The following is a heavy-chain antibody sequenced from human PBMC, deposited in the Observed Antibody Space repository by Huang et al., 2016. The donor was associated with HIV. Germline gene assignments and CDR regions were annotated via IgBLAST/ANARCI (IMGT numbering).Heavy chain of an antibody. CDR3: ARALWFGEFDWYFDL. V-gene: IGHV3-74*01. J-gene: IGHJ2*01. CDR2: IKSDGSST. CDR1: GFTFSSYW. Sequence: EVQLVESGGGLVQPGGSLRLSCAASGFTFSSYWMHWVRQVPGKGLVWVSRIKSDGSSTSYADSVKGRFTISRDNAKNTLYLQMNSLRAEDTAVYYCARALWFGEFDWYFDLWGRGTLVTVSS. D-gene: IGHD3-10*01.